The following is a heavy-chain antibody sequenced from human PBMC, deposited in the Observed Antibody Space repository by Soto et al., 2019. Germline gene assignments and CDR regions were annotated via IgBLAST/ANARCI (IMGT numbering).Heavy chain of an antibody. CDR2: IYHSGST. Sequence: SETLSLTCTVSGGSISSSSYYWGWIRHPPGKGLEWIGSIYHSGSTYYNPSLKSRVTISVDRSKNQFSLKLSSVTAADTAVYYCSRGRSYSSGSWYYWGQGTLVTVSS. CDR3: SRGRSYSSGSWYY. J-gene: IGHJ4*02. V-gene: IGHV4-39*07. D-gene: IGHD6-19*01. CDR1: GGSISSSSYY.